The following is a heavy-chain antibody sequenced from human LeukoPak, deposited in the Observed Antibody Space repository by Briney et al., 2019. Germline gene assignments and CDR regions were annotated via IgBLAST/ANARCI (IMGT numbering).Heavy chain of an antibody. CDR2: IKEDGSEI. Sequence: GGSLRLSCAASGFTFSTYDMNWVRQAPGKGLEWVANIKEDGSEINYVDSVKGRFTISRDNAKNSLYLQMNSLRVDDTAVYYCARDRGYSTFDYWGQGTLVTVSS. D-gene: IGHD4-23*01. V-gene: IGHV3-7*01. J-gene: IGHJ4*02. CDR1: GFTFSTYD. CDR3: ARDRGYSTFDY.